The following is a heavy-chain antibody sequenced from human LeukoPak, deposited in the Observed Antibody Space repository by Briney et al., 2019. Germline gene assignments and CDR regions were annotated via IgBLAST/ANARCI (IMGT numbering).Heavy chain of an antibody. CDR2: ISGTGGAT. D-gene: IGHD2-21*01. V-gene: IGHV3-23*01. Sequence: GGSLRLSCVASGFSFGNYAMSWVRQAPGKGLQWVSQISGTGGATWYAGFARDRFTISRDNSRKTLYLQMSGLRVEDTAMYYCVKDPRDTYGTNWFVSWGQGTLLIVSS. J-gene: IGHJ5*01. CDR1: GFSFGNYA. CDR3: VKDPRDTYGTNWFVS.